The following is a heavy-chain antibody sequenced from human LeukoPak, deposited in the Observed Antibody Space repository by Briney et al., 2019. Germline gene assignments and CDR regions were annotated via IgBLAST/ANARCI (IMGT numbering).Heavy chain of an antibody. CDR3: AKDRSIAVMYYFDY. D-gene: IGHD6-19*01. J-gene: IGHJ4*02. V-gene: IGHV3-33*06. CDR2: IWYDGSNK. Sequence: PGGSLRLSYAASGFTYSSYGMPWVRQAPGKGLEWVAVIWYDGSNKYYADSVKGRFTISRDNSKNTLYLQMNSLRAEDTAVYYCAKDRSIAVMYYFDYWGQGTLVTVSS. CDR1: GFTYSSYG.